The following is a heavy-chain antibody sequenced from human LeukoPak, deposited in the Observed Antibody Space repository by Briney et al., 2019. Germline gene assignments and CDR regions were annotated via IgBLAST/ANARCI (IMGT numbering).Heavy chain of an antibody. CDR3: ARDPVVIEVGSAFDI. CDR2: ISYDGSNK. CDR1: GFTFSSYW. Sequence: PGGSLRLSCAASGFTFSSYWMSWVRQAPGKGLEWVAVISYDGSNKYYADSVKGRFTISRDNSKNTLYLQMNSLRAEDTAVYYCARDPVVIEVGSAFDIWGQGTMVTVSS. V-gene: IGHV3-30-3*01. D-gene: IGHD3-22*01. J-gene: IGHJ3*02.